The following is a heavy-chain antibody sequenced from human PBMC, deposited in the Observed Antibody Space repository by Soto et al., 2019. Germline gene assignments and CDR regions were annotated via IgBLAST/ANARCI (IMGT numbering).Heavy chain of an antibody. D-gene: IGHD6-19*01. CDR1: GFTFSDYY. CDR3: SRGEAVAAADY. CDR2: ISSSGTTI. J-gene: IGHJ4*02. Sequence: QVQLVESGGGLVKPGGSLRLSCAASGFTFSDYYMSCIRQAPGKGLEWVSYISSSGTTIYYVDSVKGRITISRDNAKNSLYMQMNSLRVEDTAVYYCSRGEAVAAADYWVQGPLVNVSS. V-gene: IGHV3-11*01.